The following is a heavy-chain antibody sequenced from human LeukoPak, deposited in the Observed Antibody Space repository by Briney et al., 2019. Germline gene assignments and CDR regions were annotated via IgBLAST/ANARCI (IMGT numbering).Heavy chain of an antibody. CDR1: GFTSRSYV. CDR2: ISGSGTST. CDR3: EGTYYYDSSDDY. J-gene: IGHJ4*02. D-gene: IGHD3-22*01. Sequence: GGSPRLSCAASGFTSRSYVMSWVRHAPGKGLEWVLAISGSGTSTYYAGSVKGRFTISRDNSKNTLYLQMNSLRAEDTAVYYCEGTYYYDSSDDYWGQGTLVTVSS. V-gene: IGHV3-23*01.